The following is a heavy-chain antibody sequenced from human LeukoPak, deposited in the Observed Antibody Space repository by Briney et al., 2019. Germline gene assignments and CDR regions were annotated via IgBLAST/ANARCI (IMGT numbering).Heavy chain of an antibody. Sequence: SETLSLTCAVYGGSFSGYYWSWIRQPPGKGLEWIGEINHSGSTNYNPSLKSRVAISVDTSKNQFSLKLSSVTAADTAVYYCARLYYDFWSGYYRVPYYYGMDVWGQGTTVTVSS. CDR2: INHSGST. D-gene: IGHD3-3*01. CDR1: GGSFSGYY. J-gene: IGHJ6*02. V-gene: IGHV4-34*01. CDR3: ARLYYDFWSGYYRVPYYYGMDV.